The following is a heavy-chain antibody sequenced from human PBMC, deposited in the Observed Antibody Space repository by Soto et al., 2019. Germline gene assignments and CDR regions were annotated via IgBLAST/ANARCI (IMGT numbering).Heavy chain of an antibody. V-gene: IGHV1-18*01. CDR1: GYTLTTSG. Sequence: VSVKVSCKASGYTLTTSGISWVRQAPGQGLEWMGWIITYNGNTKYSQEIQGWVTMTRDTSISTAYMELSRLRSDDTAVYYCARDRYYYDSSGLVDYYYYYGMEVWGQGTTVTVSS. CDR3: ARDRYYYDSSGLVDYYYYYGMEV. D-gene: IGHD3-22*01. J-gene: IGHJ6*02. CDR2: IITYNGNT.